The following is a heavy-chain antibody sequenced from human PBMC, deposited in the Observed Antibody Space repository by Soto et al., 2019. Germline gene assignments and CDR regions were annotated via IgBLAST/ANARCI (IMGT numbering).Heavy chain of an antibody. D-gene: IGHD5-18*01. CDR3: AKGIYSYGYNSFDY. CDR2: ISGSGDST. J-gene: IGHJ4*02. CDR1: GFTFSSYA. Sequence: GGSMRLSCAASGFTFSSYAMSWVRQAPGKGLEWVSAISGSGDSTYDADSVKGRFTISRDNSKNTLYLQMNSLRAEDTAVYYCAKGIYSYGYNSFDYWSQGTLVTVSS. V-gene: IGHV3-23*01.